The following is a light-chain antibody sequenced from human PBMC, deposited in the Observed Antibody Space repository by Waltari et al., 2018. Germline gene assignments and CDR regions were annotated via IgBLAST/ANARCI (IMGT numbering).Light chain of an antibody. Sequence: QTVVTQEPSFSVSPGGTGTLTCVLSSGQVPTCSYPSWYQQTPGQAPRTLIYSPNTRSSGVPDRLSGSSLGNKAALTITGAQADDESDYYCVLYMGSGIWVFGGGTKLTVL. CDR1: SGQVPTCSY. CDR3: VLYMGSGIWV. J-gene: IGLJ3*02. V-gene: IGLV8-61*01. CDR2: SPN.